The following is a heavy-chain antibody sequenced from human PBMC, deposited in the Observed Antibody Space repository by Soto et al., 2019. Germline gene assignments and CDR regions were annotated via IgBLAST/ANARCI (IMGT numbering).Heavy chain of an antibody. CDR2: IYYSGST. V-gene: IGHV4-39*01. CDR3: ARHEPVGAFSARVRGVIGWFDP. D-gene: IGHD3-10*01. Sequence: SETLSLTCTVSGGSISSSSYYWGWIRQPPGKGLEWIGSIYYSGSTYYNPSLKSRVTISVDTSKNQFSLKLSSVTAADTAVYYCARHEPVGAFSARVRGVIGWFDPWGQGTLVTVSS. CDR1: GGSISSSSYY. J-gene: IGHJ5*02.